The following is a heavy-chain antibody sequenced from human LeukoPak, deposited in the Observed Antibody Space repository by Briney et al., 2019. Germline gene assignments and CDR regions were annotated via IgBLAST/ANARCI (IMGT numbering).Heavy chain of an antibody. J-gene: IGHJ4*02. CDR1: GGSISSSSYY. D-gene: IGHD1-26*01. CDR2: IYYSGST. Sequence: SETLSLTCTVSGGSISSSSYYWGWIRQPPGKGLEWIGSIYYSGSTYYNPSLKSRVTISVDTSKNQLSLKLSSVTAADTAVYYCARHVRYGGSYYDYWGQGTLVIVSS. CDR3: ARHVRYGGSYYDY. V-gene: IGHV4-39*01.